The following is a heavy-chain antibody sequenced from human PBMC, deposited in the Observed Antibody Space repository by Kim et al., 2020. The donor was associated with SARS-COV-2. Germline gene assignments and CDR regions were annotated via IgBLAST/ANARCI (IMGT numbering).Heavy chain of an antibody. J-gene: IGHJ4*02. CDR3: AGWGIAVAGDY. CDR2: IYYSGST. CDR1: GGSISSYY. Sequence: SETLSLTCTVSGGSISSYYWSWIRQPPGKGLEWIGYIYYSGSTNYNPSLKSRVTISVDTSKNQFSLKLTSVTAADTAVDYFAGWGIAVAGDYWGQATLGTVSS. V-gene: IGHV4-59*01. D-gene: IGHD6-19*01.